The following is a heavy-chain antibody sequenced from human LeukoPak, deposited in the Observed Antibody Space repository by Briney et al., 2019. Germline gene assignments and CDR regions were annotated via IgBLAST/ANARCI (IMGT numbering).Heavy chain of an antibody. CDR2: ISYDGSNK. D-gene: IGHD4-17*01. CDR3: ARDLSPDYGDFYGMDV. V-gene: IGHV3-30*03. Sequence: RPGGSLRLSCAASGFTFSSYGMHWVRQAPGKGLEWVAVISYDGSNKYYADSVKGRFTISRDNSKNTLYLQMNSLRAEDTAVYYCARDLSPDYGDFYGMDVWGQGTTVTVSS. J-gene: IGHJ6*02. CDR1: GFTFSSYG.